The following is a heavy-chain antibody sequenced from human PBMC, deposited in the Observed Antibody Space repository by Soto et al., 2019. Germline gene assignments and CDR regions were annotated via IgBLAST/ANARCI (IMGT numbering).Heavy chain of an antibody. Sequence: GPTLVNPTQTLTLPCTFSGFSLSTSGVGVGWIRQPPGKALEWLALIYWDDDKRYSPSLKSRLTITKDTSKNQVVLTMTNMDPVDTATYYCASGASPFGGTYNWFDPWGQGTLVTVSS. J-gene: IGHJ5*02. CDR1: GFSLSTSGVG. CDR2: IYWDDDK. CDR3: ASGASPFGGTYNWFDP. V-gene: IGHV2-5*02. D-gene: IGHD3-16*01.